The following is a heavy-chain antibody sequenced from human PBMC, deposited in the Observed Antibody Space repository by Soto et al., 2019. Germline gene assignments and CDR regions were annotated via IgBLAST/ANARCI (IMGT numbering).Heavy chain of an antibody. CDR3: ARGIGQPGKYGMDV. Sequence: PSETLSLTCTVSGGSISSGDYYWSWIRQPPGKGLEWIGYIYYSGSTYYNPSLKSRVTISVDTSKNQFSLKLSSVTAADTAVYYCARGIGQPGKYGMDVWGQGTTVTVSS. CDR1: GGSISSGDYY. CDR2: IYYSGST. V-gene: IGHV4-30-4*01. D-gene: IGHD2-15*01. J-gene: IGHJ6*02.